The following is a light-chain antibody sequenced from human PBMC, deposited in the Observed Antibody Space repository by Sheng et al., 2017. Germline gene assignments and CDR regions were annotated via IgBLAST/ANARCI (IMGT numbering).Light chain of an antibody. J-gene: IGKJ4*01. Sequence: EIVLTQSPATVSLSPGEGVTLSCKASRSVSTYVAWYQQKLGQAPRLLLYDASNRAAGIPARFSGSGSGTDFTLTISSLEPEDFAVYYCQQRGDWPLTFGRGTKVEI. CDR2: DAS. CDR3: QQRGDWPLT. V-gene: IGKV3-11*01. CDR1: RSVSTY.